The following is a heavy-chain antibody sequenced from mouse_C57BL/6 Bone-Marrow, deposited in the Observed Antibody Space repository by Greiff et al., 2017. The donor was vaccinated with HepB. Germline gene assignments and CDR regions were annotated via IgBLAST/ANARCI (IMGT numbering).Heavy chain of an antibody. CDR1: GFSLTSYG. Sequence: QVQLQQSGPGLVQPSQSLSITCTVSGFSLTSYGVHWVRQSPGKGLEWLGVIWRGGSTDYNAAFMSRLSITKDNSKGQVFFKMTRLQADDTAIYYCAKVHYGLAGFAYWGQGTLVTVSA. CDR2: IWRGGST. CDR3: AKVHYGLAGFAY. V-gene: IGHV2-5*01. D-gene: IGHD2-2*01. J-gene: IGHJ3*01.